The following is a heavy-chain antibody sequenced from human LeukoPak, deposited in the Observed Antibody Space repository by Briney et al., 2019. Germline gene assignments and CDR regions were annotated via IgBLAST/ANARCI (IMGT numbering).Heavy chain of an antibody. CDR3: AKNPYEYYFDY. D-gene: IGHD5-12*01. CDR2: INPSSGDT. V-gene: IGHV1-2*02. Sequence: ASAKVSRKASGYTLTAYYMHWLRQAPGQGLEWMGWINPSSGDTNYAQKFQGRVTMTRDTSISTAYMELSRLTFDDTAVYYCAKNPYEYYFDYWGQGTLVTVSS. CDR1: GYTLTAYY. J-gene: IGHJ4*02.